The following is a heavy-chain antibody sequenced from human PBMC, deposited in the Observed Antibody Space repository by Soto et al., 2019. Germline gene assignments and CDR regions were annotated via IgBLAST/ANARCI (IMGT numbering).Heavy chain of an antibody. Sequence: PGGSLRLSCAASGFTFSSYAMSWVRQAPGKGLEWVSAISGSGGSTYYADSVKGRFTISRDNSKNTLYLQMNSLRAEDTAVYYCAKDQYDFWSWLESYFDYWGQGTLVTVSS. CDR2: ISGSGGST. V-gene: IGHV3-23*01. CDR1: GFTFSSYA. D-gene: IGHD3-3*01. CDR3: AKDQYDFWSWLESYFDY. J-gene: IGHJ4*02.